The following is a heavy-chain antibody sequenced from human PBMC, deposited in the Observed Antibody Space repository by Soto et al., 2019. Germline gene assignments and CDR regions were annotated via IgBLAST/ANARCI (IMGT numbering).Heavy chain of an antibody. CDR2: INPDSGGT. Sequence: ASVKVSCKASGYTFTGYYMHWVRQAPGQGLEWMGWINPDSGGTNYAQIFQGRVTMTRDTSISSAYLELSGLRSDDTALYYCARTRKVGGKPRFYYCPMNVWGKVTTVTVSS. CDR3: ARTRKVGGKPRFYYCPMNV. V-gene: IGHV1-2*02. J-gene: IGHJ6*04. CDR1: GYTFTGYY. D-gene: IGHD6-19*01.